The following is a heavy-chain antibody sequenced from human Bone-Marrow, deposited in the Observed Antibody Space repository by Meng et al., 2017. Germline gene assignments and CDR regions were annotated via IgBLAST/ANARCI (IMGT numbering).Heavy chain of an antibody. J-gene: IGHJ4*02. D-gene: IGHD3-22*01. CDR1: GFTSSSYS. CDR3: ARDDSSGYFGY. CDR2: ISSISSYI. Sequence: GGSLRLSCAASGFTSSSYSMNWVRQAPGKGLEWVSSISSISSYIYYADSVKGRFTISRDNAKNSLYLQMTSLRAEDTAVYYCARDDSSGYFGYWGQGTLVTVSS. V-gene: IGHV3-21*01.